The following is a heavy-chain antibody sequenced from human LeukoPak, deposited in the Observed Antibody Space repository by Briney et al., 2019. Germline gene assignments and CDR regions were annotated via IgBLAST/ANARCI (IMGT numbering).Heavy chain of an antibody. CDR1: GGSFSGYY. CDR3: ARVRWFGELSIDY. J-gene: IGHJ4*02. V-gene: IGHV4-34*01. CDR2: INHSGST. Sequence: SETLSLTCAVYGGSFSGYYWSWIRQPPGKGLEWIGEINHSGSTNYNPSLKSRVTISVDTSKNQFSLKLSSVTAADTAMYYCARVRWFGELSIDYWGQGTPVTVSS. D-gene: IGHD3-10*01.